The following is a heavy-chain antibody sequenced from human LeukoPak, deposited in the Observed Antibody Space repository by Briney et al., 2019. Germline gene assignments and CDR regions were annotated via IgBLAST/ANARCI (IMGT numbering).Heavy chain of an antibody. J-gene: IGHJ3*02. CDR2: IYTSGST. CDR3: ARALEWADDAFDI. CDR1: GGSISSGSYY. D-gene: IGHD3-3*01. Sequence: PSQTLSLTCTVSGGSISSGSYYWSWIRQPAGKGLEWIGRIYTSGSTNYNPSLKSRVTISVDTSKNQFSLKLSSVTAADTAVYYCARALEWADDAFDIWGQGTMVTVSS. V-gene: IGHV4-61*02.